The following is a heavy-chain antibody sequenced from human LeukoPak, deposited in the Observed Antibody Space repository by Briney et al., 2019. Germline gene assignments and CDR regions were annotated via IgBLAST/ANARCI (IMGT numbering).Heavy chain of an antibody. CDR2: ISSSGTYI. CDR1: GFTFSSYG. V-gene: IGHV3-21*01. CDR3: ARFGLRYYYAMDV. D-gene: IGHD3-16*01. Sequence: GRSLRLSCAASGFTFSSYGMHWVRQAPGKGLEWVSSISSSGTYIYYADSVKGRFTISRDNAKNSLYLQMNSLRAEDTAIYYCARFGLRYYYAMDVWGQGTTVTVSS. J-gene: IGHJ6*02.